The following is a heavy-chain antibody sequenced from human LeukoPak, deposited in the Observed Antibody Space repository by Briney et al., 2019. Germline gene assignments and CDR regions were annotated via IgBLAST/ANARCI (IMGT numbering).Heavy chain of an antibody. CDR1: GFTVSSNY. CDR3: AKSGSSSRPPQDY. J-gene: IGHJ4*02. D-gene: IGHD6-13*01. CDR2: ISGSGGST. Sequence: PGGSLRLSCAASGFTVSSNYMSWVRQAPGKGLEWVSAISGSGGSTYYADSVKGRFTISRDNSKNTLYLQMNSLRAEDTAVYYCAKSGSSSRPPQDYWGQGTLVTVSS. V-gene: IGHV3-23*01.